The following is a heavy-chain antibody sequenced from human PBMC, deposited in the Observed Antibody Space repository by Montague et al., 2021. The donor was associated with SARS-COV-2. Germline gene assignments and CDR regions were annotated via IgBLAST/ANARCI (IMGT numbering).Heavy chain of an antibody. J-gene: IGHJ3*02. CDR1: GGSISSSSYY. Sequence: SETLSLTCTVSGGSISSSSYYWAWIRQPPGKGLEWIGSIYHSGSTFYNPSLKSRVSMSVDTSKNQFSLKLSPVAAADTAMYYCARVKWELSVGNVFDIWGHGTMVTVSS. CDR3: ARVKWELSVGNVFDI. V-gene: IGHV4-39*01. CDR2: IYHSGST. D-gene: IGHD1-26*01.